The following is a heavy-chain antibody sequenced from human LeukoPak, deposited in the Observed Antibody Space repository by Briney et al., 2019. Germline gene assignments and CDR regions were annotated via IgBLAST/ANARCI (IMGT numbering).Heavy chain of an antibody. V-gene: IGHV3-7*03. CDR1: GFTFSTYW. CDR3: AKADYYYDSSGYNLFDY. CDR2: MKRDGSEI. Sequence: GGSLRLSCSASGFTFSTYWMSWVRQAPGKGLEWVANMKRDGSEIYYVDSVKGRFTISRDNAKNSLYLQMNSLRAEDTALYYCAKADYYYDSSGYNLFDYWGQGTLVTVSS. J-gene: IGHJ4*02. D-gene: IGHD3-22*01.